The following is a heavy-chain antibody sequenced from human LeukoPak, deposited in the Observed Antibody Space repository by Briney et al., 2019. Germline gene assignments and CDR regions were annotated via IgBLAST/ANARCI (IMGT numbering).Heavy chain of an antibody. CDR2: ISGYGAST. CDR1: GLTFSIYS. V-gene: IGHV3-23*01. D-gene: IGHD6-13*01. Sequence: GGSLRLSCAASGLTFSIYSMSWVRQAPGKGLQWVSYISGYGASTFYADSVKGRFTISRDNSKNTLYLQMNSLRAEDTALYYCAKDLRDDPYSSSWYGPDSWGQGTLVTVSS. J-gene: IGHJ4*02. CDR3: AKDLRDDPYSSSWYGPDS.